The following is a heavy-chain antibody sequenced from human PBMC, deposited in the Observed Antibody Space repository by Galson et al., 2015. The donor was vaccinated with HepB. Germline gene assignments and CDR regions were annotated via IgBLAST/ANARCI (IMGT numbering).Heavy chain of an antibody. CDR1: GYTFTSYA. Sequence: SVKVSCKASGYTFTSYALNWVRQAPGQGLEWMGWINTNTGNPGYTQGFTGRFVFSLDTSVSTAHLQISSLKAEDTAVDYCASTSTVADRLGMVVCGSGTEVSVSS. CDR2: INTNTGNP. CDR3: ASTSTVADRLGMVV. J-gene: IGHJ6*04. V-gene: IGHV7-4-1*02. D-gene: IGHD4-11*01.